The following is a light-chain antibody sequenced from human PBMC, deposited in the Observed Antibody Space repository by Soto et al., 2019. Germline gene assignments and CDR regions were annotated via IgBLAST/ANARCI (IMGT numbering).Light chain of an antibody. Sequence: QSVLTQPPSVSGAPGQRVTISCIGSSSNIGAGYDVHWYQQLPGTAPKLLIYDNSNRPSGVPDRFSGSKSGTSASLAITGLQAEDEADYYCHSYASSLSGSVFGGGTKLTVL. CDR1: SSNIGAGYD. V-gene: IGLV1-40*01. J-gene: IGLJ2*01. CDR3: HSYASSLSGSV. CDR2: DNS.